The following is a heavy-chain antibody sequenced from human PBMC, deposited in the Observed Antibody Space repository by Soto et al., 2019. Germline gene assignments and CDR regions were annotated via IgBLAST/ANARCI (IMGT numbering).Heavy chain of an antibody. Sequence: QVQLVQSGAEVKKPGSSVKVSCKASGGTFSTYVVSWVRQAHGQGLEGMGGIVPVFGTPSFAQQLRGTVTITADESRSTVYLELRSLRSEDTAVYYFARGRGHYAHYFPLDVGGKGPTVTASP. V-gene: IGHV1-69*12. CDR3: ARGRGHYAHYFPLDV. CDR1: GGTFSTYV. CDR2: IVPVFGTP. D-gene: IGHD4-17*01. J-gene: IGHJ6*04.